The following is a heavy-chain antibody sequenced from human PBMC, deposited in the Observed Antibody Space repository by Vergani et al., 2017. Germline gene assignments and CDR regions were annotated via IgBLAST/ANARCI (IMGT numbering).Heavy chain of an antibody. D-gene: IGHD6-19*01. CDR2: INSDGSST. CDR3: ARDSSGPDYYYYYGMDV. V-gene: IGHV3-74*01. J-gene: IGHJ6*02. Sequence: EVQLVESGGGLVQPGGSLRLSCAASGFTFSSYWMHWVRQAPGKGLVWFSRINSDGSSTSYADSVKGRFPISRDNAKNTLYLQMNSLRAEDTAVYYCARDSSGPDYYYYYGMDVWGQGTTVTVSS. CDR1: GFTFSSYW.